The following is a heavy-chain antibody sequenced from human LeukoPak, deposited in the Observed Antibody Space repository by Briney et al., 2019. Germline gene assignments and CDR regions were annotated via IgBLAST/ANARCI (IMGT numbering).Heavy chain of an antibody. V-gene: IGHV4-38-2*02. CDR2: INHSGST. CDR3: ARRGRRYCSGGQCYRTSAFDM. CDR1: GYSISSGYH. J-gene: IGHJ3*02. D-gene: IGHD2-15*01. Sequence: SETLSLTCTVSGYSISSGYHWGWIRQPPGKGLEWIGEINHSGSTNYNPSLKSRVTISLDTSKNQFYLNLSSVTAADTAVYYCARRGRRYCSGGQCYRTSAFDMWGQGTMVTVCS.